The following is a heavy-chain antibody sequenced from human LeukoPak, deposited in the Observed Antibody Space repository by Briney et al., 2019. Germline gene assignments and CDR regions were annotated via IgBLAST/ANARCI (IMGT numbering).Heavy chain of an antibody. Sequence: GGSLRLSCAASGFTFSSYAMSWVRQAPGKGLEWVSAISGSGGSTYYADSVKGRFTISRDNSKNTPYLQMNSLRTEDTAVYYCAKVFDSSSWYFDYWGQGTLVTVSS. J-gene: IGHJ4*02. CDR3: AKVFDSSSWYFDY. D-gene: IGHD6-13*01. CDR2: ISGSGGST. V-gene: IGHV3-23*01. CDR1: GFTFSSYA.